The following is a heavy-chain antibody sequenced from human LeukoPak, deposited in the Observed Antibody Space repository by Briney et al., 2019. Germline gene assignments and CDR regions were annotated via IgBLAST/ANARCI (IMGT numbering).Heavy chain of an antibody. CDR1: GFTFSDYY. CDR3: AREQQLVKVYYYGMDV. D-gene: IGHD6-13*01. Sequence: GGSLRLSCAASGFTFSDYYMSWIRQAPGKGLEWVSHISSSGSTIYYADSVKGRFTISRDNAKNSLYLQMNSLRAEDTAVYYCAREQQLVKVYYYGMDVWGQGTTVTVSS. V-gene: IGHV3-11*01. CDR2: ISSSGSTI. J-gene: IGHJ6*02.